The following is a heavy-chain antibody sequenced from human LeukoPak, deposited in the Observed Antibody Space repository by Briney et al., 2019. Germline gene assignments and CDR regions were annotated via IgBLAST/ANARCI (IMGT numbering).Heavy chain of an antibody. D-gene: IGHD5-24*01. CDR1: GGSISSYY. V-gene: IGHV4-59*01. J-gene: IGHJ4*02. Sequence: SETLSLTCTVSGGSISSYYWSWIRQPPGKGLEWIAYIYYSGSTNYNPSLKSRVTISVDTSKNQFSLKLSSVIAADTAVYYCARGGDGYNYFDYWGQGTLVTVSS. CDR2: IYYSGST. CDR3: ARGGDGYNYFDY.